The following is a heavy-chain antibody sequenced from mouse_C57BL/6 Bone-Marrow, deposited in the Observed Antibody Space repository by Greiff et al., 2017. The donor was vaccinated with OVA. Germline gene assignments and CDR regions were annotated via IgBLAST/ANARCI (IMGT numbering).Heavy chain of an antibody. CDR3: TTNYGSSLYYAMDY. V-gene: IGHV14-4*01. CDR1: GFNIKDDY. D-gene: IGHD1-1*01. CDR2: IDPENGDT. J-gene: IGHJ4*01. Sequence: VQLQQSGAELVRPGASVKLSCTASGFNIKDDYMHWVKQRPEQGLEWIGWIDPENGDTEYASKFQGKATITADTSSNTAYLQLSSLTSEDTAVYYCTTNYGSSLYYAMDYWGQGTSVTVSS.